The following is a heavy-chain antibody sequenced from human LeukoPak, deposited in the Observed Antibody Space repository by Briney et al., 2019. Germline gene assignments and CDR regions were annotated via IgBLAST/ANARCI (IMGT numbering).Heavy chain of an antibody. J-gene: IGHJ3*02. CDR1: GGSISSYY. D-gene: IGHD1-14*01. V-gene: IGHV4-59*01. Sequence: SETLSLTCTVSGGSISSYYWSWIRQPPGKGLEWIGYIYYSGSTNYNPSLKSRVTISVDTSKSQFSLKLSSVTAADTAVYYCARQTGPDAFDIWGQGTMVTVSS. CDR3: ARQTGPDAFDI. CDR2: IYYSGST.